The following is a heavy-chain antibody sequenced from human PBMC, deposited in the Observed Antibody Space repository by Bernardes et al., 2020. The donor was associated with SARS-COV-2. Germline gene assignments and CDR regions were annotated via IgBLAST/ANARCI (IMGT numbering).Heavy chain of an antibody. V-gene: IGHV3-21*01. Sequence: GGSLRLSCAASDFTFSTYSMAWVRQAPGKGLEWVASISSGSSFIYYGESVKGRFTISRDNARNALYLQMNSLRLEDTATYFCARQFYDTLTGHYNYYGLDVWG. CDR1: DFTFSTYS. J-gene: IGHJ6*02. CDR2: ISSGSSFI. D-gene: IGHD3-9*01. CDR3: ARQFYDTLTGHYNYYGLDV.